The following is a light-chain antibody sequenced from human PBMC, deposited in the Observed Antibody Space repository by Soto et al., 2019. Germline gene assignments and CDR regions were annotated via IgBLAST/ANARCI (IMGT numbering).Light chain of an antibody. CDR2: DAS. CDR1: QTRSSSQ. CDR3: QQYDSSPHT. J-gene: IGKJ1*01. Sequence: EIVFGQSPGPLSSCPGERARLSCSASQTRSSSQLAWYQQKPGQAPRLLIHDASSKATGISDRFTGSGSGTDFTLTITTLEPEDFAVYYCQQYDSSPHTFGLGTKVDIK. V-gene: IGKV3-20*01.